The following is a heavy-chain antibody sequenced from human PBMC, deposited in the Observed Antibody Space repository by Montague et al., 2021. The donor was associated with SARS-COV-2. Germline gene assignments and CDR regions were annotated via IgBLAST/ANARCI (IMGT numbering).Heavy chain of an antibody. CDR3: TSGREGNYNVMDV. CDR2: TYYRSKWYN. V-gene: IGHV6-1*01. J-gene: IGHJ6*02. D-gene: IGHD1-1*01. Sequence: CAISRDSVSSNSATWNWVRQSPSRGLEWLGRTYYRSKWYNDYAVSVRGRVTINPDTSKNQFSLQLNSLTPEDTAIYYCTSGREGNYNVMDVWGQGTTVTVSS. CDR1: RDSVSSNSAT.